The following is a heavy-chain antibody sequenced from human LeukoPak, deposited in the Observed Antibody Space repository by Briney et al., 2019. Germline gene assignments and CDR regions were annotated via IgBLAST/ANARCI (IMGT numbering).Heavy chain of an antibody. CDR2: IYHSGST. D-gene: IGHD6-19*01. V-gene: IGHV4-4*02. CDR1: GGSISSSNW. J-gene: IGHJ4*02. Sequence: SETLSLTCAVSGGSISSSNWWSWVRQPPGKGLEWIGEIYHSGSTNYNPSLKSRVTISVDKSKNQLSLKLSSVTAADTAVYHCARAMGIAVAGFDYWGQGTLVTVSS. CDR3: ARAMGIAVAGFDY.